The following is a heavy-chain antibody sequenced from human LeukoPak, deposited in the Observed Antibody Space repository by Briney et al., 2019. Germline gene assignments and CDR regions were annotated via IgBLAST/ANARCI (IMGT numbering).Heavy chain of an antibody. D-gene: IGHD2/OR15-2a*01. CDR1: GFTFSTYW. CDR3: ANDREYSLEY. J-gene: IGHJ4*02. CDR2: INSDGSSK. Sequence: GGSLRLSCAASGFTFSTYWMHWVRQAPGKGLVWVSRINSDGSSKTYADSVKGRFIISRDNAKNTLYLEMNSLRAEDTAVYYCANDREYSLEYWGQGTLVTVSS. V-gene: IGHV3-74*01.